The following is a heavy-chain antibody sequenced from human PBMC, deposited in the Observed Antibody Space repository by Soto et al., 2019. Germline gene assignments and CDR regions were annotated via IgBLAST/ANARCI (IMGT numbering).Heavy chain of an antibody. CDR2: IKYDGSEK. CDR1: GFTFSSNW. D-gene: IGHD3-16*01. CDR3: ARGLYSRGY. V-gene: IGHV3-7*03. Sequence: EVQLVESGGGLVQPGGSLRLPCVVSGFTFSSNWMSWVRQAPGKGLEWLANIKYDGSEKYYGDSVKGRFAISRDNAKNSLYLQMNSLRVDDTAVYYCARGLYSRGYWGQGTLVTVSS. J-gene: IGHJ4*02.